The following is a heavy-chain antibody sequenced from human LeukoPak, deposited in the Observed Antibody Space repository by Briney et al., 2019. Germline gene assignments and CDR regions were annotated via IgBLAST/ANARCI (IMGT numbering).Heavy chain of an antibody. J-gene: IGHJ4*02. CDR2: TYYRSKWYN. CDR3: ARAFGIAAAGTGSSAIDY. CDR1: GDSVSSNSAA. Sequence: SQTLSLTCAISGDSVSSNSAAWNWIRQSPSRGLEWLGRTYYRSKWYNDYAVSVKSRITINPDTSKNQFSLQLNSVTPEDTAVSYCARAFGIAAAGTGSSAIDYWGQGTLVTVSS. V-gene: IGHV6-1*01. D-gene: IGHD6-13*01.